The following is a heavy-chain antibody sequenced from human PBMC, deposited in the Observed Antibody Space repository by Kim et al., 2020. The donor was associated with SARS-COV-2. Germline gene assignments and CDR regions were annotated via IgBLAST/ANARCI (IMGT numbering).Heavy chain of an antibody. CDR3: ARQAAREYSSVSDSGAFDI. Sequence: SETLSLTCTVSGGSISSISYYWGWIRQPPGKGLEWIGSIYYSGSTYYNPSLKSRVTISVDTSKNQFSLKLSSVTAADTAVYYCARQAAREYSSVSDSGAFDIWGQGKMVTVSS. J-gene: IGHJ3*02. V-gene: IGHV4-39*01. CDR2: IYYSGST. CDR1: GGSISSISYY. D-gene: IGHD6-6*01.